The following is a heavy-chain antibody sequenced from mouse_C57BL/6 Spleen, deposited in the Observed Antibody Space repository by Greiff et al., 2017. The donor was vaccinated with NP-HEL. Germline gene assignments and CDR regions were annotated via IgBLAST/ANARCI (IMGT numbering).Heavy chain of an antibody. J-gene: IGHJ1*03. CDR2: SRNKANDYTT. D-gene: IGHD1-1*02. Sequence: EVKLMESGGGLVQSGRSLRLSCATSGFTFSDFYMEWVRQAPGKGLEWIAASRNKANDYTTEYSASVKGRFIVSRDTSQSILYLQMNALRAEDTAIYYCARDAPGSYPFYWYFDVWGTGTTVTVSS. CDR1: GFTFSDFY. CDR3: ARDAPGSYPFYWYFDV. V-gene: IGHV7-1*01.